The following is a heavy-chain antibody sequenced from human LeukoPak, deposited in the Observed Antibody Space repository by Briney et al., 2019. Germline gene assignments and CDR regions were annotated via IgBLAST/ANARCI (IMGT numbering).Heavy chain of an antibody. V-gene: IGHV3-23*01. Sequence: GGSLRLSCAASGFTFSSYAITWVRQAPGKGLEWVSVISGGGGSTYYADSVKGRFTISRDNSKNSLYLQMNSLRTEDTALYYCAKDADSGWPEYFDYWGQGTLVTVSS. CDR3: AKDADSGWPEYFDY. CDR1: GFTFSSYA. D-gene: IGHD6-19*01. CDR2: ISGGGGST. J-gene: IGHJ4*02.